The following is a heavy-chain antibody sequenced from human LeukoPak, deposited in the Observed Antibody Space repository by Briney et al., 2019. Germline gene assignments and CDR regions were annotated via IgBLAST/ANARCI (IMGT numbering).Heavy chain of an antibody. CDR1: GFTFSSYA. D-gene: IGHD6-13*01. V-gene: IGHV3-30*01. CDR3: ARVGGYSSSWYVSDAFDI. CDR2: ISYDGSNK. J-gene: IGHJ3*02. Sequence: GGSLRLSCAASGFTFSSYAMHWVRQAPGKGLEWVAVISYDGSNKYYADSVKSRFTISRDNSKNTLYLQMNSLRAEDTAVYYCARVGGYSSSWYVSDAFDIWGQGTMVTVSS.